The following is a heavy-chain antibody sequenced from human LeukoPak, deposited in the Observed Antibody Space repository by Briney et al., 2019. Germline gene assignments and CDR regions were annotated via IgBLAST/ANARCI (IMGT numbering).Heavy chain of an antibody. CDR1: GFTFSSYS. CDR2: ISGSGSYM. D-gene: IGHD1-1*01. J-gene: IGHJ4*02. Sequence: GGSLRLSCAASGFTFSSYSMNWVRQAPGKGLEWVSSISGSGSYMYYADSVKGRFTISRDNAKNSLYLQMNSLRAEDTAVYYCMRNGDFDYWGQGTLVTVSS. CDR3: MRNGDFDY. V-gene: IGHV3-21*04.